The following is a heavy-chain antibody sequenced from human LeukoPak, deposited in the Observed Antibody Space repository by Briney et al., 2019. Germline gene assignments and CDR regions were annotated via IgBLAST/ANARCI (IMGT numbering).Heavy chain of an antibody. J-gene: IGHJ3*02. D-gene: IGHD2-2*01. CDR3: AKGRSRYCSSTSCHLEFAFDI. Sequence: GGSLRLSCAASGFTFSSYGMHWVRQAPGKGLEWVAFIRYDGSNRYYADSVKGRFTISRDNSKNTLYLQMNSLRAEDTAVYYCAKGRSRYCSSTSCHLEFAFDIWGQGTMVTVSS. CDR2: IRYDGSNR. CDR1: GFTFSSYG. V-gene: IGHV3-30*02.